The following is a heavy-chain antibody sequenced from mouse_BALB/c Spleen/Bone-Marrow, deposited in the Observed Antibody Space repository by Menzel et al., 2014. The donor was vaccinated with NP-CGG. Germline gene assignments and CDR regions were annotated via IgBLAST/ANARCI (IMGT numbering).Heavy chain of an antibody. V-gene: IGHV5-9-4*01. Sequence: VQLKESGGALVKPGGSLKLSCAASGFTFSDYAMSWVRQSPEKRLEWVAEISNGGNYTYYPDTVTGRITISRDNAKNTLYLEMSSLRSEDTAMYYCSRNSNYSFNFWGQGTTLTVSS. D-gene: IGHD2-5*01. CDR2: ISNGGNYT. CDR3: SRNSNYSFNF. J-gene: IGHJ2*01. CDR1: GFTFSDYA.